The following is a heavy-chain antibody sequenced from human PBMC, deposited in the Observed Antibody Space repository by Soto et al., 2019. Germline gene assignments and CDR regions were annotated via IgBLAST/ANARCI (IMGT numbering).Heavy chain of an antibody. J-gene: IGHJ4*02. V-gene: IGHV3-30*18. D-gene: IGHD4-17*01. CDR2: ISSDGSEK. Sequence: SLRLSCVASGFTFSNYAMHWVRQAPGKGLGWVAVISSDGSEKYYLDSVRDRFTISRDNSKNTPYLQMNNLRPEDTAMYYCANSWTTLTTGFDFWGQGALVTVSS. CDR1: GFTFSNYA. CDR3: ANSWTTLTTGFDF.